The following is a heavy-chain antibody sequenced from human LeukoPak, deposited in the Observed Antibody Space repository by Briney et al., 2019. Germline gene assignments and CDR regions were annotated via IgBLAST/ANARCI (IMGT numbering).Heavy chain of an antibody. V-gene: IGHV4-59*01. Sequence: SETLSLTCTVSGGSISSYYWSWIRQPPGKGLEWIGYTYYSGSTNYNPSLKSRVTISVDTSKNQFSLKLSSVTAADTAVYYCARAILWSGELYYFDYWGQGTLVTVSS. CDR3: ARAILWSGELYYFDY. D-gene: IGHD3-3*01. CDR1: GGSISSYY. CDR2: TYYSGST. J-gene: IGHJ4*02.